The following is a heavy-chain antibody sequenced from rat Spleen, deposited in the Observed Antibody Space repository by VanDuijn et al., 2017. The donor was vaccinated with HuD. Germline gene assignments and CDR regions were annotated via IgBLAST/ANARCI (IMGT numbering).Heavy chain of an antibody. D-gene: IGHD4-6*01. CDR1: GFSLTSYN. CDR3: TGLASSSY. Sequence: QVQLKESGPGLVQPSETLSLTCTVSGFSLTSYNVHWVRQPPGKGLEWMGVMWSGGSTDYNAALKSRLSISRDTSKSQVFLKMNSLQTDDTAIYFCTGLASSSYWGQGVMVTVSS. CDR2: MWSGGST. J-gene: IGHJ2*01. V-gene: IGHV2-45*01.